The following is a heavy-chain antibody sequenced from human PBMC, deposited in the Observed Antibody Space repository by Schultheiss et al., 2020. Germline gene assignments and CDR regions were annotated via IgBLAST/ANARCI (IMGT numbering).Heavy chain of an antibody. V-gene: IGHV4-61*05. Sequence: SETLSLTCTVSGGSISSSSYYWGWIRQPPGKGLEWIGYIYYSGSTNYNPSLKSRVTISVDTSKNQFSLKLSSVTAADTAVYYCVRRPGYYYYYYGMDVWGQGTTVTVSS. CDR3: VRRPGYYYYYYGMDV. CDR2: IYYSGST. CDR1: GGSISSSSYY. J-gene: IGHJ6*02.